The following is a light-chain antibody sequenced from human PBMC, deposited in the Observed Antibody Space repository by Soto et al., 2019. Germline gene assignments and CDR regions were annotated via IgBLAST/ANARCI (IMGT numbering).Light chain of an antibody. Sequence: PGETATLSCKASEPIKTFYFGWYQHKPGQSHKLIINGVYTRATGIPDRFSGSGSGTDFTLTLSRLEPEELAIYYCQFYGSSLITFGNGQRRE. CDR3: QFYGSSLIT. V-gene: IGKV3-20*01. CDR1: EPIKTFY. CDR2: GVY. J-gene: IGKJ5*01.